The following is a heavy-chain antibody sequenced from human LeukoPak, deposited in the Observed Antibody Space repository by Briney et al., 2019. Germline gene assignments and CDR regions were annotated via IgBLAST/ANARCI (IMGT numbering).Heavy chain of an antibody. CDR3: ARFLIYDFWSGFHPYGMDV. CDR2: ISSSGSTI. CDR1: GFTFSDYY. V-gene: IGHV3-11*01. Sequence: GGSLRLSCAASGFTFSDYYMSWIRQAPGKGLEWVSYISSSGSTIYYADSVKGRFTISRDNAKNSLYLQMNSLRAEDTAVYYCARFLIYDFWSGFHPYGMDVWGQGTTVTVSS. D-gene: IGHD3-3*01. J-gene: IGHJ6*02.